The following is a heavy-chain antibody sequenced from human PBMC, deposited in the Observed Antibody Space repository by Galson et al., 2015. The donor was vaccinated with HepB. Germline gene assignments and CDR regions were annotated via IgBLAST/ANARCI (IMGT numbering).Heavy chain of an antibody. CDR2: IIPIFGTA. D-gene: IGHD3-22*01. V-gene: IGHV1-69*06. J-gene: IGHJ4*02. CDR3: AKVLHYYDSSGVDY. Sequence: SVKVSCKASGDIFSSSGITWVRQAPGQGLEWMGGIIPIFGTANYAQKFQGRVTITADKPTNTAYMELSSLKSEDAAVYYCAKVLHYYDSSGVDYWGQGTLVTVSS. CDR1: GDIFSSSG.